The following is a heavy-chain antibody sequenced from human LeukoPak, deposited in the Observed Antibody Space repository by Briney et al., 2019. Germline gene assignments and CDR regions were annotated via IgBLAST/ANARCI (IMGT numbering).Heavy chain of an antibody. D-gene: IGHD2-8*02. CDR1: GFTFSSYA. V-gene: IGHV3-23*01. J-gene: IGHJ6*03. CDR3: ARGGYCTGSSSADCYYYMDV. CDR2: ISGRGDST. Sequence: GGSLRLSCAASGFTFSSYAMSWVRQAPGKGLEWVSGISGRGDSTYYADSVKGRFTISRDNSKNTLYLQMNSLRPEDTAVYYCARGGYCTGSSSADCYYYMDVWGKGTTVTVSS.